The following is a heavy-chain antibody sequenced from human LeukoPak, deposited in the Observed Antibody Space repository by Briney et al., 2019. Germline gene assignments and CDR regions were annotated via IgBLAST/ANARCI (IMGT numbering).Heavy chain of an antibody. Sequence: ASVKVSCKASGYTFTGYYMHWVRQAPGQGLEWMGWINPNSGGTNYAQKFQGRVTMTRDTSISTAYMELSRLRSDDTAVYYCARDHGGKVDRYFDLWGRGTLVTVSS. V-gene: IGHV1-2*02. CDR3: ARDHGGKVDRYFDL. J-gene: IGHJ2*01. CDR1: GYTFTGYY. CDR2: INPNSGGT. D-gene: IGHD4-23*01.